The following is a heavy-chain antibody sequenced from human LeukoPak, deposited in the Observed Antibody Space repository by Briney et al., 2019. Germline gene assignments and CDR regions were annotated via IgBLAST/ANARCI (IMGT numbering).Heavy chain of an antibody. CDR2: MYYSGST. J-gene: IGHJ5*02. V-gene: IGHV4-30-4*01. CDR3: ARPYYYDSRIDP. Sequence: SETLSLTCTVSGGSISSGDYYWSWIRQPPGKGLDWIAYMYYSGSTYYNPSLKSRVTMSADTSKNQLSLKLSSVTAADTAVYYCARPYYYDSRIDPWGQGILVTVSS. D-gene: IGHD3-22*01. CDR1: GGSISSGDYY.